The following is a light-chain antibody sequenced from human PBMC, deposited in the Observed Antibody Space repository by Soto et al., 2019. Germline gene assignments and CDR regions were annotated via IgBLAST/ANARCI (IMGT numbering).Light chain of an antibody. V-gene: IGKV3-11*01. CDR2: DAS. Sequence: EIVMPQSPATLSVSPGESAPLSGRASQSVSSNLAWYQQKPGQAPRLLIYDASTRATGIPARFSGRGSGTDFTLTISRLEPEDFAGYYCQQRSNWPPRLTFGGGTKVEN. J-gene: IGKJ4*01. CDR1: QSVSSN. CDR3: QQRSNWPPRLT.